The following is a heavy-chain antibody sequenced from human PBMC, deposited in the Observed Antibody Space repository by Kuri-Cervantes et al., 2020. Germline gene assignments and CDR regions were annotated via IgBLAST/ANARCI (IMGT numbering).Heavy chain of an antibody. J-gene: IGHJ6*02. CDR3: ARGYYDSSGYYYPYYHYGMDV. D-gene: IGHD3-22*01. CDR1: GYTFTSYG. V-gene: IGHV1-18*01. CDR2: ISAYNGNT. Sequence: ASVKVSCKASGYTFTSYGISWVRQAPGQGLEWMGWISAYNGNTNYAQKLQGGVTMTTDTSTSTAYMELRSLRSDDTAVYYCARGYYDSSGYYYPYYHYGMDVWGQGTTVTVSS.